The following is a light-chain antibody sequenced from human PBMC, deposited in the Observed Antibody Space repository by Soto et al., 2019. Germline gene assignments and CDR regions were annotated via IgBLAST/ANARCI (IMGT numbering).Light chain of an antibody. CDR3: QHYNSYSSTWT. Sequence: DIQMTQSPSTLSASVGDRVTITCRASQSISSWLAWYHQKPGKAPKLLIYKASSLESGVTSRLSGSGSGTEFTLTIRNLQPDYFATYYGQHYNSYSSTWTFGQGNKVEIK. CDR1: QSISSW. CDR2: KAS. J-gene: IGKJ1*01. V-gene: IGKV1-5*03.